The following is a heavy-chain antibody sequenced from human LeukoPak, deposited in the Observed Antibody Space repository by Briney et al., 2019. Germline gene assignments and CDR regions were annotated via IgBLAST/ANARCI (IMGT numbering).Heavy chain of an antibody. CDR2: ILYSGDT. D-gene: IGHD4-17*01. Sequence: SETLSLTCTVSGVSISSGENYWTWIRQPPGKGLEWVGYILYSGDTYYNPSLKSRLTISLDMSKNQFSLKLKSVTPADTAVYYCARDPSDYGAFDSWGQGTLVTVSS. CDR3: ARDPSDYGAFDS. CDR1: GVSISSGENY. J-gene: IGHJ4*02. V-gene: IGHV4-30-4*01.